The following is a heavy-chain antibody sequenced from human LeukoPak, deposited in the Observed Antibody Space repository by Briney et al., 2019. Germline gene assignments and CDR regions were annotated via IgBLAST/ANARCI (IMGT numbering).Heavy chain of an antibody. CDR1: GFIFSSFG. V-gene: IGHV3-30*02. Sequence: GGSLRLPCAASGFIFSSFGMHWLRQAPGKGLEWVAYTQDDDSNKYYAGSVKGRFTISRDNSKNTLFLQMSSLRPEDTALYYCAKQMVERPHYYYMDVWGKGTTVTVSS. CDR2: TQDDDSNK. J-gene: IGHJ6*03. D-gene: IGHD2-8*01. CDR3: AKQMVERPHYYYMDV.